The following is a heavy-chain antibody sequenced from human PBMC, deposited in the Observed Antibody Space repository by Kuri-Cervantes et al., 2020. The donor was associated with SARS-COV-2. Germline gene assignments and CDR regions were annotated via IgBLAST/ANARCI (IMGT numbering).Heavy chain of an antibody. CDR1: GFTLSSYT. D-gene: IGHD5/OR15-5a*01. Sequence: GGSLRLSFAASGFTLSSYTIHWVRQAPGKGLGGVVFISYDGNTTYYADCVKGRFTIARDNSRNSLFLQMNSLRTEDTAIYDCARDRVGVYDCWGQGTLVTVSS. V-gene: IGHV3-30-3*01. J-gene: IGHJ4*02. CDR3: ARDRVGVYDC. CDR2: ISYDGNTT.